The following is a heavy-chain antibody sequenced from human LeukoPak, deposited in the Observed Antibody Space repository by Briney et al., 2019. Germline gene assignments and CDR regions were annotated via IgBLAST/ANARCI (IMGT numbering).Heavy chain of an antibody. CDR1: GGSISSYY. CDR2: IYASGST. CDR3: ARGIAAADTRPFDC. Sequence: SETLPLTCTVSGGSISSYYWSWIRQPAGKALEWIGRIYASGSTDYNPSLKSRVTMSVDTSENQFSLKLSSVTAADTAVYYCARGIAAADTRPFDCWGQGTLVTVSS. V-gene: IGHV4-4*07. J-gene: IGHJ4*02. D-gene: IGHD6-13*01.